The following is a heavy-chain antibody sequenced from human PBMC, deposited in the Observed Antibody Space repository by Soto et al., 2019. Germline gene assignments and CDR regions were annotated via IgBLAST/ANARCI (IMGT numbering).Heavy chain of an antibody. V-gene: IGHV1-18*01. CDR3: ERDPGLRWQSYFDY. CDR2: ISAYNGNT. CDR1: GYTFSSYG. J-gene: IGHJ4*02. D-gene: IGHD4-17*01. Sequence: ASVKVSCKASGYTFSSYGISWVRQAPGQGLEWMGWISAYNGNTNYAQKLQGRVTMTTDTSTSTAYMKVRSLRSDDTAVYYCERDPGLRWQSYFDYWRQGTLVTVSS.